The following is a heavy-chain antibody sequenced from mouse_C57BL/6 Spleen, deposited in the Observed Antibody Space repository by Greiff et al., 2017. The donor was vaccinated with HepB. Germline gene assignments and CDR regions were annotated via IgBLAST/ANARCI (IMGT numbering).Heavy chain of an antibody. D-gene: IGHD1-1*01. CDR2: IYPGSGST. CDR1: GYTFTSYW. J-gene: IGHJ1*03. V-gene: IGHV1-55*01. Sequence: QVQLKQPGAELVKPGASVKMSCKASGYTFTSYWITWVKQRPGQGLEWIGDIYPGSGSTNYNEKFKSKATLTVDTSSSTAYMQLSSLTSEDSAVYYCAREGIYYYGSRYFDVWGTGTTVTVSS. CDR3: AREGIYYYGSRYFDV.